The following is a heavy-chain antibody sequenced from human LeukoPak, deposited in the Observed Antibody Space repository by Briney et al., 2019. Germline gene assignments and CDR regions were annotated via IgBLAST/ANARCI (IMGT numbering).Heavy chain of an antibody. Sequence: GTSAKVSCKASGYTLTSYGISWVRQAPGQGLEWMGWISAYNGNTNYAQKLQGRVTMTTDTSTSTAYMELRSLRSDDTAVYYCARSDYYDSSGYYYYWGQGTLVTVSS. J-gene: IGHJ4*02. D-gene: IGHD3-22*01. CDR2: ISAYNGNT. CDR3: ARSDYYDSSGYYYY. V-gene: IGHV1-18*01. CDR1: GYTLTSYG.